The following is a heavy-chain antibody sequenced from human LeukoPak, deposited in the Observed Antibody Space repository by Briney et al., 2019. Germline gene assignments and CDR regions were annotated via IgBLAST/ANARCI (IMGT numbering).Heavy chain of an antibody. CDR1: GGSISSGSYY. J-gene: IGHJ3*02. CDR3: ARGDLSRDAFDI. D-gene: IGHD2-2*01. V-gene: IGHV4-61*02. CDR2: IYTSGST. Sequence: SETLSLTCTVSGGSISSGSYYWSWIRQPAGKGLEWIGRIYTSGSTNYNPSLKSRVTISVDTSKNQLSLKLSSVTAADTAVYYCARGDLSRDAFDIWGQGTMVTVSS.